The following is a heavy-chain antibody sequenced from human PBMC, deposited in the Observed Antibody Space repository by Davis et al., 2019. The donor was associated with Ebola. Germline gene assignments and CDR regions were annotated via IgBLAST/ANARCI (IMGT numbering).Heavy chain of an antibody. Sequence: GESLKISCKGSGYSFTSYWIDWVRQMPGKGLEWMGIIYPGDSDIRYSPSFQGQVTISADKSFSTAYLQWSGLKASDTAMYYCARMGKSYYDSLWDYWGQGTLVTVSS. CDR3: ARMGKSYYDSLWDY. CDR2: IYPGDSDI. J-gene: IGHJ4*02. D-gene: IGHD3-10*01. CDR1: GYSFTSYW. V-gene: IGHV5-51*01.